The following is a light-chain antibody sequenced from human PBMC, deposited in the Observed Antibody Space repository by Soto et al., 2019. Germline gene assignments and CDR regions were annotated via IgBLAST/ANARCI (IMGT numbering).Light chain of an antibody. CDR2: GVT. J-gene: IGLJ2*01. V-gene: IGLV2-14*01. CDR3: SSSTTSITSHVT. CDR1: SSDVGGSDY. Sequence: QSVLTQPASVSGSPGQSITISCTGTSSDVGGSDYVSWYQQEPGKAPKLIIFGVTNRPSGVSNRFSGSKSGNTASLTISGLQAEDEADYYCSSSTTSITSHVTFGGGTKVTVL.